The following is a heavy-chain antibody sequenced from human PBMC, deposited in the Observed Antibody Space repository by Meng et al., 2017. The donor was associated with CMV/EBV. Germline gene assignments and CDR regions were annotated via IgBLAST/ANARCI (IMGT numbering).Heavy chain of an antibody. Sequence: GESLKISCAASGFTVSSNCMSWVRQAPGQGLEWVSVIYSGGSTYYADSVKGRFTIPRDNSKNTLYLQMNSLRAEDTAVYYCARGQDDRCGYYYELAYWGQGTLVTVSS. J-gene: IGHJ4*02. V-gene: IGHV3-66*02. CDR2: IYSGGST. CDR3: ARGQDDRCGYYYELAY. D-gene: IGHD3-22*01. CDR1: GFTVSSNC.